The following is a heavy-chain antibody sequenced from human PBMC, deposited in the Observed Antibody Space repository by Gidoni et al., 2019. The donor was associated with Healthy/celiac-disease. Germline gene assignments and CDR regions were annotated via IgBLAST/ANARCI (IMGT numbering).Heavy chain of an antibody. J-gene: IGHJ6*02. CDR1: GFTFSSYE. Sequence: EVQLVESGGGLVQPGGSLRLSCAASGFTFSSYEMNWVRQAPGKGLEWVSYISSSGSTISYADSVKGRFTISRDNAKNSLYLQMNSLRAEDTAVYYCARSAGYNRWYYYGMDVWGQGTTVTVSS. CDR2: ISSSGSTI. CDR3: ARSAGYNRWYYYGMDV. D-gene: IGHD5-12*01. V-gene: IGHV3-48*03.